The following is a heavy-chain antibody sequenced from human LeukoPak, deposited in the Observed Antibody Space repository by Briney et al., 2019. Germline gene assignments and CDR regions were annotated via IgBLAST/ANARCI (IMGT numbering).Heavy chain of an antibody. CDR1: GGTFSSYA. D-gene: IGHD3-22*01. Sequence: SVKVSCKASGGTFSSYAISWVRQAPGQGLEWMGGIIPIFGTANYAQKFQGRVTITADESTSTAYMELSSLRSEDTAVYYCASTLDLYYYDSSGYPLDYWGQGTLVTVSS. V-gene: IGHV1-69*13. J-gene: IGHJ4*02. CDR2: IIPIFGTA. CDR3: ASTLDLYYYDSSGYPLDY.